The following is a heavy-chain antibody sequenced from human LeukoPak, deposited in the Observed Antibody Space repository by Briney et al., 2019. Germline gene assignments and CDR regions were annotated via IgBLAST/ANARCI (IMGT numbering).Heavy chain of an antibody. CDR1: VFTLSSFV. CDR3: ARDATPSAQYYYYYMDV. CDR2: ISYDGSNQ. Sequence: GSSLRLSCAASVFTLSSFVLHWVRQAPGKGLEWVSVISYDGSNQYYADYVKSRFTSSRDNSKNTLYLQMNSLRAEDTAVYYCARDATPSAQYYYYYMDVWGKGTTVTVSS. J-gene: IGHJ6*03. V-gene: IGHV3-30*04.